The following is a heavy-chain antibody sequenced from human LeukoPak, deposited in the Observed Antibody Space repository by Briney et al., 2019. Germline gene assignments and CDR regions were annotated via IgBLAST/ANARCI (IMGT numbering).Heavy chain of an antibody. J-gene: IGHJ5*02. CDR1: GYTFTSYD. Sequence: ASVKVSCKASGYTFTSYDINWVRQATGQGLEWMGWMNPNSGNTGYAQKFQGRVTMTRNTFISTAYMELSSLRSEDTAVYYCARGLGVFWADCSGGSCYSPWGQGTLVTVSS. D-gene: IGHD2-15*01. V-gene: IGHV1-8*01. CDR3: ARGLGVFWADCSGGSCYSP. CDR2: MNPNSGNT.